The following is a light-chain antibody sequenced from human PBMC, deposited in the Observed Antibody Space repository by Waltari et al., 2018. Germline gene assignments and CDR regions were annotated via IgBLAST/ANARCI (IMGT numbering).Light chain of an antibody. CDR3: QQGNTFPPT. J-gene: IGKJ1*01. CDR2: AAS. CDR1: QEIHGW. Sequence: DIQMTQSPSSVSASVGDRVTITCRASQEIHGWLTWYQQKPGKAPKLLIYAASTLQTCLPSRFSGGISGTDFTLTISGLQPPDFATYFRQQGNTFPPTFGQGTKVDIK. V-gene: IGKV1-12*01.